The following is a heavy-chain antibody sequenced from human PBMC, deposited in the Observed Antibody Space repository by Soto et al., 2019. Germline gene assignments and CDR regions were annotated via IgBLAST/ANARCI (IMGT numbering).Heavy chain of an antibody. Sequence: PGESLKISCKGSGYSFTSYWIGWVRQMPGKGLEWMGIIYPGDSDTRYSPSFQGQVTISADMSISTAYLQWSSLKASDTAMYYCARSMTTVTTDGAFDMGGKGKMPTVSS. J-gene: IGHJ3*02. CDR1: GYSFTSYW. D-gene: IGHD4-4*01. V-gene: IGHV5-51*01. CDR3: ARSMTTVTTDGAFDM. CDR2: IYPGDSDT.